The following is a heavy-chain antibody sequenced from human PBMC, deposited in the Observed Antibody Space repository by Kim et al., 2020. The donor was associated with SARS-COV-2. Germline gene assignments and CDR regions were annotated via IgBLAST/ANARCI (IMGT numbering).Heavy chain of an antibody. D-gene: IGHD5-12*01. V-gene: IGHV3-74*01. CDR1: GFTFSSYW. Sequence: GGSLRLSCAASGFTFSSYWMHWVRQAPGKGLVWVSRINSDGSSTSYADSVKGRFTISRDNAKNTLYLQMNSLRAEDTAVYYCARARYSGYDFRGDYYYYYDMDVWGQGTTVTVSS. CDR2: INSDGSST. CDR3: ARARYSGYDFRGDYYYYYDMDV. J-gene: IGHJ6*02.